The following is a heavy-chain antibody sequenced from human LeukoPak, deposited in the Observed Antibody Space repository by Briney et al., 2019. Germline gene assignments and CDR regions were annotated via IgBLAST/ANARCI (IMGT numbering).Heavy chain of an antibody. CDR3: AKEDCSAGGCYYSYFDS. CDR1: GFSFSSYW. D-gene: IGHD2-15*01. V-gene: IGHV3-74*01. Sequence: GGSLRLSCAASGFSFSSYWMHWVRQTPGKGLVWVSRVNSDGKTTTYADTVKGRFTISRDNAKNTLYLQMNSLRAEDTAVYYCAKEDCSAGGCYYSYFDSWGQGVLVTVSS. J-gene: IGHJ4*02. CDR2: VNSDGKTT.